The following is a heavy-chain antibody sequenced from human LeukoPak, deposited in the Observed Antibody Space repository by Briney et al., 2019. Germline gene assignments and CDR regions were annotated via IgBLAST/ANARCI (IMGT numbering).Heavy chain of an antibody. CDR1: GYIFTGYY. CDR3: ARHPYSGSYHFDY. CDR2: INPNSGGT. V-gene: IGHV1-2*02. D-gene: IGHD1-26*01. Sequence: EASVKVSCKASGYIFTGYYMHWVRQAPGQGLEWMGWINPNSGGTNSAQKFQGRVTMIRDTSISTAYMELSRLTSDDTAVYYCARHPYSGSYHFDYWGQGTLVTVSS. J-gene: IGHJ4*02.